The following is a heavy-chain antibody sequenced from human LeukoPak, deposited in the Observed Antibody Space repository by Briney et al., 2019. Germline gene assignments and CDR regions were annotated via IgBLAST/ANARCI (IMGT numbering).Heavy chain of an antibody. D-gene: IGHD1-26*01. CDR1: GLTFSSYA. CDR2: ISYDGSNK. J-gene: IGHJ4*02. V-gene: IGHV3-30*04. Sequence: PGGSLRLSCAASGLTFSSYAMHWVRQAPGKGLEWVAVISYDGSNKYYGDSVRGRFTISRDNSKNTLYLQMNSLRPEDTAVYYCARGRRGSYPPSDWGQGTLVTVSS. CDR3: ARGRRGSYPPSD.